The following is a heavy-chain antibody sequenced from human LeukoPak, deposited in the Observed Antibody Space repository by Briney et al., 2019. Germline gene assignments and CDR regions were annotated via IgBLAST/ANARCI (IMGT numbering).Heavy chain of an antibody. CDR1: GFTFSSYW. CDR3: ARDRYCSSTSCYTRSFDY. J-gene: IGHJ4*02. CDR2: IKQDGSEK. V-gene: IGHV3-7*01. Sequence: QSGGSLRLSCAASGFTFSSYWMSWVRQAPGKGLEWVANIKQDGSEKYYVDSVKGRFTISRDNAKNSLYLQMNSLRAEDTAVYYCARDRYCSSTSCYTRSFDYWGQGTLVAVSS. D-gene: IGHD2-2*02.